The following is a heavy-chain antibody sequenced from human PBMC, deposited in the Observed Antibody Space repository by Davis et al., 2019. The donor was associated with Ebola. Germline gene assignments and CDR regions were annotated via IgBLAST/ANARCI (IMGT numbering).Heavy chain of an antibody. D-gene: IGHD3-3*01. CDR1: GYTFTGYY. CDR2: INPNSGGT. J-gene: IGHJ4*02. CDR3: ARVPRFLEWLFGEIFDY. V-gene: IGHV1-2*04. Sequence: AASVKVSCKASGYTFTGYYMHWVRQAPGQGIEWMGWINPNSGGTNYAQKFQGWVTMTRDTSISTAYMELSRLRSDDTAVYYCARVPRFLEWLFGEIFDYWGQGTLVTVPS.